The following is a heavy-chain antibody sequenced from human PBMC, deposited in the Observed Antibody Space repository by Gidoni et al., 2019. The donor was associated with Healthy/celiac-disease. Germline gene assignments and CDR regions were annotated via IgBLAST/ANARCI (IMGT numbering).Heavy chain of an antibody. Sequence: EVQLVESGGGLVQPGGSLRPSRAASGFTVSSNYMSWVRQAPGKGLEWVSVIYSGGSTYYADSVKGRFTISRDNSKNTLYLQMNSLRAEDTAVYYCARELVAGTSDWYFDLWGRGTLVTVSS. CDR3: ARELVAGTSDWYFDL. J-gene: IGHJ2*01. CDR1: GFTVSSNY. D-gene: IGHD6-19*01. CDR2: IYSGGST. V-gene: IGHV3-66*02.